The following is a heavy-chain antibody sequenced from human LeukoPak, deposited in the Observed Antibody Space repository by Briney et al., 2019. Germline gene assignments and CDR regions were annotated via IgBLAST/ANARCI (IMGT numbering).Heavy chain of an antibody. V-gene: IGHV3-23*01. J-gene: IGHJ4*02. CDR3: AKLQDFYDNSGYSYFDN. CDR2: IAGNALNT. Sequence: GGSVRLACAPSGLTFSNYAVRWVRHARGEGLECVSSIAGNALNTYQADFIKGRFTISRNDSKNTLYLNLRSLRVEDTAVYYCAKLQDFYDNSGYSYFDNWGQGTLVTVSS. CDR1: GLTFSNYA. D-gene: IGHD3-22*01.